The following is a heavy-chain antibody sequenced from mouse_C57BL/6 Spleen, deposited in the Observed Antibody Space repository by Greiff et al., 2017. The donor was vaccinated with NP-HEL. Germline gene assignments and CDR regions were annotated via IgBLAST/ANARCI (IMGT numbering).Heavy chain of an antibody. Sequence: VKLQQPGAELVMPGASVKLSCKASGYTFTSYWMHWVKQRPGQGLEWIGEIDPSDSYTNYNQKFKGKSTLTVDKSSSTAYMQLSSLTSEDSAVYYCARELDSSGYWGQGTTLTVSS. D-gene: IGHD3-2*02. V-gene: IGHV1-69*01. CDR3: ARELDSSGY. CDR1: GYTFTSYW. CDR2: IDPSDSYT. J-gene: IGHJ2*01.